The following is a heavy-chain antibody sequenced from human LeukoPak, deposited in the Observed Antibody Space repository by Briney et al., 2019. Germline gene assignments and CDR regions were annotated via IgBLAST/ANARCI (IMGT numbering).Heavy chain of an antibody. V-gene: IGHV4-61*01. Sequence: SETLSLTCTVSGYSISSGYYWGWIRQPPGKGLEWIGYIYYSGSTNYNPSLKSRVTISVDTSKNQFSLKLSSVTAADTAVYYCARASGGSDSFDYWGQGTLVTVSS. J-gene: IGHJ4*02. CDR3: ARASGGSDSFDY. CDR2: IYYSGST. CDR1: GYSISSGYY. D-gene: IGHD3-10*01.